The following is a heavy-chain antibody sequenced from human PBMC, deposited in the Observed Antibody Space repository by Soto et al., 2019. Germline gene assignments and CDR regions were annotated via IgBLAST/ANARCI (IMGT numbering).Heavy chain of an antibody. CDR2: VSPKSGNT. Sequence: QIQLVQSGAEVKKPGASVKVSCKASGYNFLNFGVSWVRQAPGQGLEWRGWVSPKSGNTDYARKVQGRVTMTTDTSTTTAYMELRGLRSDDTAVYCCARGRTVSSIGPLLVWGQGTLVSVSS. D-gene: IGHD2-21*02. CDR1: GYNFLNFG. CDR3: ARGRTVSSIGPLLV. J-gene: IGHJ1*01. V-gene: IGHV1-18*01.